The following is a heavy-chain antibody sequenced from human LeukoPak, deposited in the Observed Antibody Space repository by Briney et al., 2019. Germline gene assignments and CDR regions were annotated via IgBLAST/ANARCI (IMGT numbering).Heavy chain of an antibody. CDR3: ARLKYCTNGVRYAGFDY. D-gene: IGHD2-8*01. J-gene: IGHJ4*02. CDR1: GYTFTSYA. V-gene: IGHV1-3*01. CDR2: INAGNGNT. Sequence: EASVKVSCKASGYTFTSYAMHWVRQAPGQRLEWMGWINAGNGNTKYSQKFQGRVTITRDTSADTAYMELSSLRSEDTAVYYCARLKYCTNGVRYAGFDYWGQGTLVTVSS.